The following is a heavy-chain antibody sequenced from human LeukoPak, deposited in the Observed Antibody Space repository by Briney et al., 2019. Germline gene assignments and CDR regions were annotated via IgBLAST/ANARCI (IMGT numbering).Heavy chain of an antibody. CDR1: GSTFTSYV. Sequence: ASVKVSCKASGSTFTSYVISWVRQAPGQGLEWMGWISAYNGNTNYAQKLQGRVTMTTDTSTSTAYMELRSLRSDDTAVYYCARDLGYYDSSGYSRDFDYWGQGTLVTVSS. D-gene: IGHD3-22*01. CDR3: ARDLGYYDSSGYSRDFDY. V-gene: IGHV1-18*01. CDR2: ISAYNGNT. J-gene: IGHJ4*02.